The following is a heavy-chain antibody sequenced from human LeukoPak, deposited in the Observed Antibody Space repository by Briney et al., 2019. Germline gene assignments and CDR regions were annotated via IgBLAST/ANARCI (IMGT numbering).Heavy chain of an antibody. CDR3: ARVATIHYYYMDV. CDR1: GFTVSSNY. V-gene: IGHV3-53*01. Sequence: GGSLRLSCAASGFTVSSNYMSWVRQAPGKGLEWVSVIYSGGSTYYADSVKGRFTISRDNSKNTLYLQMNSLRAEDTAVYYCARVATIHYYYMDVWGKGTTVTVSS. D-gene: IGHD5-12*01. CDR2: IYSGGST. J-gene: IGHJ6*03.